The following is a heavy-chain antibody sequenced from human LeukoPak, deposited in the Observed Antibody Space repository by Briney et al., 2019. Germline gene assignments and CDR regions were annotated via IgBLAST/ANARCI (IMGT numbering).Heavy chain of an antibody. CDR3: VSRDAYKPRYFMDV. J-gene: IGHJ6*03. D-gene: IGHD5-24*01. CDR2: IKSKNDGAAT. Sequence: KAGGSLRLSCAVSGFNFDIAWMNWVRQAPGEGLEWVGRIKSKNDGAATDYGAPVRGRFTISIDDSKNMLYLQMNSLKTEDTAVYYCVSRDAYKPRYFMDVWGKGTTVTVSS. CDR1: GFNFDIAW. V-gene: IGHV3-15*01.